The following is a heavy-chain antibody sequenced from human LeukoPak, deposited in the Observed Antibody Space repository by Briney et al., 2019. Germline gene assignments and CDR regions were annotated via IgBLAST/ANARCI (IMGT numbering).Heavy chain of an antibody. CDR3: ATEPQYSYGLDFEH. D-gene: IGHD5-18*01. V-gene: IGHV3-48*03. CDR1: GFTFSSYE. CDR2: ISSGGSTI. Sequence: PGGSLRLSCAASGFTFSSYEMNWVRQAPGKGLEWVSYISSGGSTIYYADSVKGRSTISRDNAKNSLYLQMNSLRAEDTAVYYCATEPQYSYGLDFEHWGQGTLVTVSS. J-gene: IGHJ4*02.